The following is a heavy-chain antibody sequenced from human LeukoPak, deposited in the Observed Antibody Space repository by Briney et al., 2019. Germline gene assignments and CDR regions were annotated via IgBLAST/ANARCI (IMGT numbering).Heavy chain of an antibody. CDR1: GFTFSAFA. V-gene: IGHV3-30*02. J-gene: IGHJ4*02. D-gene: IGHD2-2*03. CDR2: IRYDGSNK. CDR3: AKVVDIVVVPAANGGDY. Sequence: GGSLRLSCAASGFTFSAFAMHWVRQAPGKGLEWVAFIRYDGSNKYYADSVKGRFTISRDNSKNTLYLQMNSLRAEDTAVYYCAKVVDIVVVPAANGGDYWGQGTLVTVSS.